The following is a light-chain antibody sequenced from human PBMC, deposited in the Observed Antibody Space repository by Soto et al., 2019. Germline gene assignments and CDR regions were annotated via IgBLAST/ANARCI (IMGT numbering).Light chain of an antibody. CDR3: QQRSNWPRWT. CDR1: QSVSSSY. J-gene: IGKJ1*01. CDR2: DAS. V-gene: IGKV3D-20*02. Sequence: EIVLTQSPCTLSLSPGERATLSCRAIQSVSSSYLAWYQQNPGQAPRLLIYDASNRATGIPARFIGSGSATAFTLTISSLEPEDFAVYYCQQRSNWPRWTFGQGTKVDIK.